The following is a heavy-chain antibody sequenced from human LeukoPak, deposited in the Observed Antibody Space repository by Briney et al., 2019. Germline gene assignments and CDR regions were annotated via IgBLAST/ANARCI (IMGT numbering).Heavy chain of an antibody. J-gene: IGHJ6*02. CDR3: ASITMARGVMSYYYGMDV. V-gene: IGHV3-74*01. CDR2: INSDGSST. D-gene: IGHD3-10*01. Sequence: GGSLRLSCAASGFTFSSYWMHWVRQAPGKGLVWVARINSDGSSTTYADSVKGRFTISRDNAENTLYLQMNSLRAEDTAVYYCASITMARGVMSYYYGMDVWGQGTTVTVSS. CDR1: GFTFSSYW.